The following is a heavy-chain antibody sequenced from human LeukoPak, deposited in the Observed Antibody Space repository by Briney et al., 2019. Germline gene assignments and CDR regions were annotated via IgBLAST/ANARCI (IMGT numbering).Heavy chain of an antibody. CDR3: ASTYSSGWYAEYFQH. J-gene: IGHJ1*01. D-gene: IGHD6-19*01. CDR2: ISAYNGNT. CDR1: GYTFTSYG. Sequence: ASVKVSCKASGYTFTSYGISWVRQAPGQGLEWMGWISAYNGNTNYAQKFQGRVTMTRDTSISTAYMELSRLRSDDTAVYYCASTYSSGWYAEYFQHWGQGTLVTVSS. V-gene: IGHV1-18*01.